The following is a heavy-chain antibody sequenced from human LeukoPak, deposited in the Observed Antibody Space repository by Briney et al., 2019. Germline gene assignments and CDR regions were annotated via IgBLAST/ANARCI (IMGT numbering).Heavy chain of an antibody. CDR3: ARGDIVVVPAAMGGGWFDP. CDR1: GGTFSSYA. CDR2: IIPIFGTA. Sequence: GASVKVSCKASGGTFSSYAISWVRQAPGQGLEWMGRIIPIFGTANYAQKFQGRVTITTDESTSTAYMELSSLRSEDTAVYYCARGDIVVVPAAMGGGWFDPWGQGTLVTVSS. J-gene: IGHJ5*02. V-gene: IGHV1-69*05. D-gene: IGHD2-2*01.